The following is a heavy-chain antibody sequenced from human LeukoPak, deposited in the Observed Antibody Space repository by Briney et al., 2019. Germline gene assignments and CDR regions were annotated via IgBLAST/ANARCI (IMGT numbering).Heavy chain of an antibody. CDR1: GFTFSSYD. CDR2: IGTAGDT. J-gene: IGHJ6*02. CDR3: ARGKEDLVLYGMDV. V-gene: IGHV3-13*01. Sequence: GGSLRLSCAASGFTFSSYDMHWVRQATGKGLEWVSAIGTAGDTYYPGSVKGRFTISRENAKNSLYLQMNSLRAGDTAVYYCARGKEDLVLYGMDVGGQGTTVTVSS.